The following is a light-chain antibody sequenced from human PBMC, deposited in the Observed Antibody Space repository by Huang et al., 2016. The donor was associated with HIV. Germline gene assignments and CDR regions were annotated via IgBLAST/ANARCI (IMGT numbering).Light chain of an antibody. V-gene: IGKV1-33*01. Sequence: DIQMTQSPSSLSASVGDRVTITCQASQDINTYLNWYQQKPGKAPKPLIDDASNLETGVPSRFSGSGSGTDFTFTISSLQPEDIATYYCQQYANLHYTFGQGTKLEI. CDR3: QQYANLHYT. CDR2: DAS. CDR1: QDINTY. J-gene: IGKJ2*01.